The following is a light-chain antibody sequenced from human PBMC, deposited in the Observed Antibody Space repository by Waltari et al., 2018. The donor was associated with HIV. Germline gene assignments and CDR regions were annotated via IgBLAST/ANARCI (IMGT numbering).Light chain of an antibody. CDR2: WAS. J-gene: IGKJ4*01. CDR1: TSVLYSSNNKNY. CDR3: QQYYSTPLT. V-gene: IGKV4-1*01. Sequence: DIVMTQSPDSLAVSLGERATINCKSSTSVLYSSNNKNYIAWYQQKQGQSPKLLIYWASTREFGVPDRFSGSGSGTDFTLTISSLQAEDVAVYYCQQYYSTPLTFGGGTKVEIK.